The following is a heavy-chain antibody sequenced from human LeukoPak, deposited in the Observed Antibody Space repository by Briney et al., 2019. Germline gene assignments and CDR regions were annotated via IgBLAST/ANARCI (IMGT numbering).Heavy chain of an antibody. D-gene: IGHD1-26*01. Sequence: SETLSLTCTVSGGSISSYYLSWIRQPAGKGLEWIGRIYTSGSTNYNPSLKSRVTMSVDTSKNQFSLKLSSVTAADTAVYYCARGSWELDDGGACFDYWGQGTLVTVSS. V-gene: IGHV4-4*07. CDR1: GGSISSYY. CDR3: ARGSWELDDGGACFDY. CDR2: IYTSGST. J-gene: IGHJ4*02.